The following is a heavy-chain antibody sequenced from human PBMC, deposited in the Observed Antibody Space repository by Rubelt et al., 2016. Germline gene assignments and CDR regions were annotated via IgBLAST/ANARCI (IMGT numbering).Heavy chain of an antibody. D-gene: IGHD2-2*01. CDR1: GYTFTSYG. V-gene: IGHV1-18*01. Sequence: QVQLVQSGAEVKKPGASVKVSCKASGYTFTSYGISWVRQAPGQGLEWLGWISAYNGNTNYAQKLQGRVTMTTDTSTSTAYMELRSLRSDDTAMYFCARGYCSSANCLFNWFDPWGQGTLVTVSS. CDR3: ARGYCSSANCLFNWFDP. CDR2: ISAYNGNT. J-gene: IGHJ5*02.